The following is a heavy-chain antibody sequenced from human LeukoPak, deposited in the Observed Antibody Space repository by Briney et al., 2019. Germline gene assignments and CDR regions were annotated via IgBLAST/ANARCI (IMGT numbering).Heavy chain of an antibody. J-gene: IGHJ4*02. CDR3: ARDHFGSLDS. CDR2: DYCGGNT. D-gene: IGHD3-10*01. CDR1: GFSVTTDSYC. V-gene: IGHV4-61*01. Sequence: PSEALSLTCTVSGFSVTTDSYCWGWIRQPPGKGLEWIGYDYCGGNTNYDPSLKRRVTISVDTSKNQFSLTLTSVTAADTAVYFCARDHFGSLDSWGQGILVTVSS.